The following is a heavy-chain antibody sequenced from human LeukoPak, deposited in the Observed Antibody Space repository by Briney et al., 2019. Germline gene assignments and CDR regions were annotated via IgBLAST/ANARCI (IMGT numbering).Heavy chain of an antibody. V-gene: IGHV4-34*01. Sequence: ASETLSLTCAVYGGSFSGYYWSWIRQPPGKGLGWIGEINHSGSTNYNPSLKSRVTISVDTSKNQFSLKLSSVTAADTAVYYCARGRNYYGSGSYYNYYGMDVWGQGTTVTVSS. CDR2: INHSGST. D-gene: IGHD3-10*01. J-gene: IGHJ6*02. CDR3: ARGRNYYGSGSYYNYYGMDV. CDR1: GGSFSGYY.